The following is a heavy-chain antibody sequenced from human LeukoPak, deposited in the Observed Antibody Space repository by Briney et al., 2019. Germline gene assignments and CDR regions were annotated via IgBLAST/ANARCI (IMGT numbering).Heavy chain of an antibody. CDR3: ARALYWAFDI. V-gene: IGHV4-59*01. Sequence: SETLSLTCTVSGGSISSYYWSWIRQPPGKGLEWIGYIYYSGSTNYNPSLKSRVTISVDTSKNQFSLKLSSVTAADTAAYYCARALYWAFDIWGQGTMVTVSS. J-gene: IGHJ3*02. CDR2: IYYSGST. D-gene: IGHD2-8*02. CDR1: GGSISSYY.